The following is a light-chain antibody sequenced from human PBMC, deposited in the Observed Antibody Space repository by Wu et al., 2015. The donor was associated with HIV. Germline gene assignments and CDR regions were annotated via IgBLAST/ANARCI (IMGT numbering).Light chain of an antibody. V-gene: IGKV3-20*01. CDR1: QSILHDW. J-gene: IGKJ5*01. Sequence: EIVLEQSPGTLSLAVGDRVVFSCRASQSILHDWIAWYQQRPGQAPRLLMYEAYKRAPGTPDRFIGSGSGTEFTLTIDRLEPEDFAIYFCQQYGASPITFGQGTRLKI. CDR3: QQYGASPIT. CDR2: EAY.